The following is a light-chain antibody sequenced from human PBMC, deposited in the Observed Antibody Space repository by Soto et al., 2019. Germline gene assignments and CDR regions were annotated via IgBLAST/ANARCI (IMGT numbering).Light chain of an antibody. V-gene: IGKV3-11*01. CDR3: QQRSNWPIT. CDR1: QSVSSY. CDR2: DAS. Sequence: EIVVTQSPGTLSLSPGDRATLSCRASQSVSSYLAWYQQKPGQAPRLLIYDASNRATGIPARFSGSGSGTDFTLSISSLEPEDFAVYYCQQRSNWPITFGQGTRLEIK. J-gene: IGKJ5*01.